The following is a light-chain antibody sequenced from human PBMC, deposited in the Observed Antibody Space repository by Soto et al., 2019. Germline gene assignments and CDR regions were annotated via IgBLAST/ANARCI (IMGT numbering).Light chain of an antibody. CDR1: QSITKY. V-gene: IGKV1-39*01. J-gene: IGKJ1*01. CDR3: QHTYSFPRT. CDR2: GAA. Sequence: DMQMTQSPSSLSASVGDRVSITCGAGQSITKYLNLYRQKPGKSPELLIYGAATLQSGVPSRFSGSGSGTEFTLTISSLQPEDFATYYCQHTYSFPRTLGQGTKVDI.